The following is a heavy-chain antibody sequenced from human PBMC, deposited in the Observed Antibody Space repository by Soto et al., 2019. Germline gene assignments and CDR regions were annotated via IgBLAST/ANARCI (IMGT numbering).Heavy chain of an antibody. Sequence: QVQLVQSGAEVKKPGSSVKVSCKASGGTFSSYAISWVRQAPGQGLEWMGGIIPIFGTANYAQKFQGRVTITADESTSTAYMGLSSLRSEDTAVYYCAGGGGSSSWPSHDYWGQGTLVTVSS. J-gene: IGHJ4*02. D-gene: IGHD6-13*01. CDR1: GGTFSSYA. CDR2: IIPIFGTA. V-gene: IGHV1-69*01. CDR3: AGGGGSSSWPSHDY.